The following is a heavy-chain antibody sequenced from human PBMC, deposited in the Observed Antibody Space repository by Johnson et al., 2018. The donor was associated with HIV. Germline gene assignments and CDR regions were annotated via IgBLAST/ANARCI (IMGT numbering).Heavy chain of an antibody. CDR1: GFIFNDYA. V-gene: IGHV3-9*01. CDR2: ISWNSGSQ. CDR3: AKDLQWLAEGAFDI. Sequence: VQLVESGGGMVQPGRSLRLSCAATGFIFNDYALHWVRQAPGKGLAWVSGISWNSGSQDYADSVKGRFTISRDNAKNTLYLQMNSLRAEDTAVYYCAKDLQWLAEGAFDIWGQGTMVTVSS. J-gene: IGHJ3*02. D-gene: IGHD6-19*01.